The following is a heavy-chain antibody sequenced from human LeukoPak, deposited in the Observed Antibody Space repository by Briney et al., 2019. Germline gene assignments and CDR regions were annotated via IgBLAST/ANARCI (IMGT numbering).Heavy chain of an antibody. J-gene: IGHJ4*02. CDR1: GFTFSSYA. D-gene: IGHD7-27*01. Sequence: GRSLRLSCAASGFTFSSYAMHWVRQAPGKGLEWVAVISYDGSNKYYADSVKGRFTVSRDNSKSTLYLQMNSLGAEDTAIYYCARDSGDLDWGQGTLVTVSS. CDR2: ISYDGSNK. CDR3: ARDSGDLD. V-gene: IGHV3-30-3*01.